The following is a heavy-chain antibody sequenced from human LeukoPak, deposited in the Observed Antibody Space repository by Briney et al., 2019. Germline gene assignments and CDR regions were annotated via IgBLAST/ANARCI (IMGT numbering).Heavy chain of an antibody. CDR3: ARCSRTLYFDY. CDR1: GYTFTGYY. Sequence: GSARVSCKASGYTFTGYYMRGGRQAPGQRVEWMGWINPNTGGTNYAQKFQCRVTMTSDPSISTAYMELSRLTSDDTAVYYCARCSRTLYFDYWGQGTLVTVSS. CDR2: INPNTGGT. V-gene: IGHV1-2*02. J-gene: IGHJ4*02. D-gene: IGHD3-16*01.